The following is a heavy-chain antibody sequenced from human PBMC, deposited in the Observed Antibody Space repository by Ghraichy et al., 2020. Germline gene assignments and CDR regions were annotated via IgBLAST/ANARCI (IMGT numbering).Heavy chain of an antibody. J-gene: IGHJ5*02. D-gene: IGHD6-25*01. CDR3: ATDAATGYFDP. Sequence: GSLRLSFTVSGGSLSEYYWSWIRQPPGKGLEWMGYVFHTGSTEYNPSFTSRMTISVDTSKNRISLTLNSVSAADTAVYYCATDAATGYFDPWGRGTLVTVSS. CDR1: GGSLSEYY. V-gene: IGHV4-59*01. CDR2: VFHTGST.